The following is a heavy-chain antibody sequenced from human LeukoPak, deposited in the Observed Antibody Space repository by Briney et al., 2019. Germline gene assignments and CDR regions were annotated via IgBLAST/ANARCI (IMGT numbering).Heavy chain of an antibody. CDR2: ISSRDSHT. J-gene: IGHJ3*02. V-gene: IGHV3-48*03. Sequence: GGSLRLSCAASGFTLSTYEMTWVRQAPGKGLELVSFISSRDSHTFYADSVRGRFTTFRDTAKNSLYLQMNNLRGEDTAVYYCARDVSSSARAFDIWGQGTMVAVS. CDR1: GFTLSTYE. D-gene: IGHD2-8*01. CDR3: ARDVSSSARAFDI.